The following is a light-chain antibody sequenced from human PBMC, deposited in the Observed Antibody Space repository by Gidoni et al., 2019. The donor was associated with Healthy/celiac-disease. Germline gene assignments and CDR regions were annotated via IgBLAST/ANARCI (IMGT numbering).Light chain of an antibody. Sequence: QAPGALSLSPGERATLSCRASQSVSSYLAWYQQKPGQAPRLLIYDASNRATGIPARFSVRGSVTDFTLPIRSLEPRDFAGYFCQPSSNRQHTCGQGTKLEIK. CDR3: QPSSNRQHT. V-gene: IGKV3-11*01. CDR1: QSVSSY. CDR2: DAS. J-gene: IGKJ2*01.